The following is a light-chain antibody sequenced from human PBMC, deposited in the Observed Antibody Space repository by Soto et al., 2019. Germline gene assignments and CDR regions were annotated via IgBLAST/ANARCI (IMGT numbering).Light chain of an antibody. J-gene: IGLJ1*01. V-gene: IGLV2-14*01. CDR2: DVS. CDR1: SSYVGGYNY. Sequence: QSVLTQPASVSGSPGQSITISCTGTSSYVGGYNYVSWYQQHPGKAPKLMIYDVSNRPSGVSNRFSGSKSGNTASLTISGLQAGDEADYYCSSYTSSSIYVFGTGTKV. CDR3: SSYTSSSIYV.